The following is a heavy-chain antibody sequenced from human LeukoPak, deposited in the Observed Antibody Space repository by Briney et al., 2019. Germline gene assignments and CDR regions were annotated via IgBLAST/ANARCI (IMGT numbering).Heavy chain of an antibody. CDR2: IKEDGSER. V-gene: IGHV3-7*03. J-gene: IGHJ4*02. D-gene: IGHD4-11*01. Sequence: TGGSLRLSCEGSAFIFSGHWMNWVRQTPGKGLEWVASIKEDGSERQYVDSVKGRFSISRDNTKGSLFLQLNSLRAEDTAVYYCARRGGLQRRGLSFDYWGQGTLVTVSS. CDR3: ARRGGLQRRGLSFDY. CDR1: AFIFSGHW.